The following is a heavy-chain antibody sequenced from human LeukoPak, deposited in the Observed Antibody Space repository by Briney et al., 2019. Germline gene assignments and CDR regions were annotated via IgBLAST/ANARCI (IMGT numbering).Heavy chain of an antibody. CDR2: ISYDGSNK. D-gene: IGHD6-19*01. CDR1: GFTFSSYG. Sequence: GGSLRLSCAASGFTFSSYGMHWVRQAPGKGLEWVAVISYDGSNKYYADSVKGRFTISRDNSKNTLYLQMNSLRAEDTAVYYCARDLDSSGWHYYFDYWGQGTLVTVSS. CDR3: ARDLDSSGWHYYFDY. V-gene: IGHV3-30*03. J-gene: IGHJ4*02.